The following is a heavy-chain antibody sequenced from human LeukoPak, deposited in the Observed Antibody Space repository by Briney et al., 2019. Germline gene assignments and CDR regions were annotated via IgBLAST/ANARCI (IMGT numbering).Heavy chain of an antibody. Sequence: GASVKVSCKASGGTFSSYAISWVRQAPGQGLEWMGRIIPILGIANYAQKFQGRVTITADKSTSTAYMELSSLRSEDTAVYYCASERWLQHTAFVYWGQGTLVTVSS. J-gene: IGHJ4*02. V-gene: IGHV1-69*04. D-gene: IGHD5-24*01. CDR1: GGTFSSYA. CDR3: ASERWLQHTAFVY. CDR2: IIPILGIA.